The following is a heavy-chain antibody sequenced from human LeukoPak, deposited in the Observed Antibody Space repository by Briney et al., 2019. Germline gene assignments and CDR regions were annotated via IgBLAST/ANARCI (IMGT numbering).Heavy chain of an antibody. V-gene: IGHV1-2*02. Sequence: ASVKVSCMASGFTFTDYYIHWVRQAPGQRLEWMGWISPNTGTTNYARTFQGRVTMTRDTSISTAYMELSRLRSDDTAVYYCARVMEQWLVRKTNYFDYWGQGTLVTVSS. J-gene: IGHJ4*02. CDR3: ARVMEQWLVRKTNYFDY. CDR2: ISPNTGTT. D-gene: IGHD6-19*01. CDR1: GFTFTDYY.